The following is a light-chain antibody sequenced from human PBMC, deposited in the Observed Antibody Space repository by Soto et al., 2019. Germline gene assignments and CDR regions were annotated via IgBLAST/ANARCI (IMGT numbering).Light chain of an antibody. Sequence: EIVLTQSPGPLSLSPRERATLSCRANQTVDSTFFAWYQKKPGQAPRLLIYGASKRATDIPDRFSGSGSGTDFTLTISRLEPEDFAVYYCQQYMSSVTFGQGTKVEIK. CDR3: QQYMSSVT. J-gene: IGKJ1*01. V-gene: IGKV3-20*01. CDR2: GAS. CDR1: QTVDSTF.